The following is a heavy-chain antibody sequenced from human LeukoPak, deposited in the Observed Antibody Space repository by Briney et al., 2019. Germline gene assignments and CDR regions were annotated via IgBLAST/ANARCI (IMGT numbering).Heavy chain of an antibody. J-gene: IGHJ3*02. CDR1: GDSISNLF. CDR2: IYHSGST. CDR3: ARDPSYGSGNYYTHDAFDI. D-gene: IGHD3-10*01. Sequence: SETLSLTCTVSGDSISNLFWGWIRQPPGKGLEWIGSIYHSGSTHYNPSLKSRVTISVDRSKNQFSLELSSVTAADTAVYYCARDPSYGSGNYYTHDAFDIWGQGTMVTVSS. V-gene: IGHV4-38-2*02.